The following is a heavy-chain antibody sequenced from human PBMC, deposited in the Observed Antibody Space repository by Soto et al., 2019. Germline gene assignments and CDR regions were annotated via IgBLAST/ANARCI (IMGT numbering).Heavy chain of an antibody. Sequence: GGSLRLSCAASGFTFSSYAMSWVRQAPGKGLEWVSAISGSGGSTYYADSVKGRFIISRDNSKNTLYLQMNSLRAEDTAVYYCAKVREGLYCSGGSCFESSFDYWGQGTLVTVSS. J-gene: IGHJ4*02. V-gene: IGHV3-23*01. CDR2: ISGSGGST. CDR3: AKVREGLYCSGGSCFESSFDY. CDR1: GFTFSSYA. D-gene: IGHD2-15*01.